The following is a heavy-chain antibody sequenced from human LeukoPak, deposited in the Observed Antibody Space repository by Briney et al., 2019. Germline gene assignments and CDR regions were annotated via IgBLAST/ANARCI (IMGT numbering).Heavy chain of an antibody. CDR1: GFTFSGSA. V-gene: IGHV3-73*01. J-gene: IGHJ4*02. Sequence: PGGSLRLSCAASGFTFSGSAMHWVRQASGKGLEWVGRIRSKANSYATAYAASVKGRFTISRDDSKNTAYLQMNSLKTEDTAVYYCTLRSSSWWNFDYWGQGTLVTVSS. CDR3: TLRSSSWWNFDY. D-gene: IGHD6-13*01. CDR2: IRSKANSYAT.